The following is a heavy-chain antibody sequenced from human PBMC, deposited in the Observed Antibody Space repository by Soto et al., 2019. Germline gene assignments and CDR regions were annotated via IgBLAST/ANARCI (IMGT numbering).Heavy chain of an antibody. J-gene: IGHJ4*02. Sequence: QVQLQESGPGLVKPSQTLSLTCTVSGGSISSGDYYWSWIRQHTGKGREWIGYIYYSGSNYYNPSLKSRVTISLYTSKNQCSHKLRSVTAADTALYYCASDSIPWRLLLWGQGTLVTVSS. V-gene: IGHV4-31*03. CDR2: IYYSGSN. CDR1: GGSISSGDYY. D-gene: IGHD3-22*01. CDR3: ASDSIPWRLLL.